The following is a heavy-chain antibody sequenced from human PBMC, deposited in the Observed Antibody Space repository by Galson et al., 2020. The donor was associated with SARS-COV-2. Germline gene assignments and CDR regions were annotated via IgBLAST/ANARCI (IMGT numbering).Heavy chain of an antibody. V-gene: IGHV3-15*01. CDR3: TTDRSYDYVWGSYRYPDY. CDR1: GFTFSNPW. D-gene: IGHD3-16*02. Sequence: LSLTCAASGFTFSNPWMRWARQAPGKGLEWVGRIKSKTEVGTTDYAAPVKGRFTISRDDSKNTLYLQMNSLKTEDTAVYYCTTDRSYDYVWGSYRYPDYWGQGTLVTVSS. J-gene: IGHJ4*02. CDR2: IKSKTEVGTT.